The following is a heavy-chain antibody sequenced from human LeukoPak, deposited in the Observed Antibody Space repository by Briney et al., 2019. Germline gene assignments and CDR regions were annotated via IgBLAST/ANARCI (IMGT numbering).Heavy chain of an antibody. Sequence: GGSLRLSCAASEFTFITSWLNGVGRPPGRGRGGVANINQDGSEKYYVDSVKGRFSISRDNAKNSLYLQMNSLRAEDTAVYCGVVYWGQGILVTVSS. CDR2: INQDGSEK. D-gene: IGHD1-26*01. CDR3: VVY. J-gene: IGHJ4*02. V-gene: IGHV3-7*01. CDR1: EFTFITSW.